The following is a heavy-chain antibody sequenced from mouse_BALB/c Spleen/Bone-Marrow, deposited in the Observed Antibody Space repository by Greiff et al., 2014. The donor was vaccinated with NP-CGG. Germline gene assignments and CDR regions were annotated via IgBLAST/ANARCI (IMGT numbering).Heavy chain of an antibody. CDR2: IYPGSGGS. Sequence: QVQLQQPRSDLLKPATSVQVSCKASRYNFRNYWINWVRLRHGKGLEWIGDIYPGSGGSHYNDKFKNKATLTVDTSSSTAYMQLSSLASEDAALDYCARDGNWPLAYWGRGTLVAVSA. CDR1: RYNFRNYW. D-gene: IGHD4-1*01. CDR3: ARDGNWPLAY. J-gene: IGHJ3*01. V-gene: IGHV1-55*01.